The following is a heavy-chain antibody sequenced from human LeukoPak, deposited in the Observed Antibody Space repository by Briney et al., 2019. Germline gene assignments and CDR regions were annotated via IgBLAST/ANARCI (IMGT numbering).Heavy chain of an antibody. J-gene: IGHJ4*02. D-gene: IGHD1-26*01. CDR2: ISPDGSTK. CDR1: GFTFSSYG. V-gene: IGHV3-30*18. CDR3: AKDGEPGGRSYGYYFDY. Sequence: PGGSLRLSCATSGFTFSSYGMHWVRQAPGKGLEWVAVISPDGSTKSYADSVKGRFTFSRDNSKNTLSLQMSSLRAEDTAVYYCAKDGEPGGRSYGYYFDYWGQGTLVTVSS.